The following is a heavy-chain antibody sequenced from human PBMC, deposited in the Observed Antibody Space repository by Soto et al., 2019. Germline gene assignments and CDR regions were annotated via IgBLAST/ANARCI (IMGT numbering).Heavy chain of an antibody. Sequence: SETLSLTCTVSGGSISSGGYYWSWIRQHPGKGLEWIGYIYYSGSTYYNPSLKSRVTISVDTSKNQFSLKLSSVTAADTAVYYCARDNQRYYYDSSGYSGSWFDPWGQGTLVTISS. CDR2: IYYSGST. CDR1: GGSISSGGYY. D-gene: IGHD3-22*01. V-gene: IGHV4-31*03. J-gene: IGHJ5*02. CDR3: ARDNQRYYYDSSGYSGSWFDP.